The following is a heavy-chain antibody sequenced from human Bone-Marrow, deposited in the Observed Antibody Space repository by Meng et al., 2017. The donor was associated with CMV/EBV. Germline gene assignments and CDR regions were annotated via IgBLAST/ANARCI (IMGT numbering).Heavy chain of an antibody. V-gene: IGHV6-1*01. CDR1: GDSVSSNSAA. CDR3: ARWDSNCSSTSCSPGYLYYGMDV. CDR2: TYYRSKWYN. J-gene: IGHJ6*02. Sequence: SETLSLTCAISGDSVSSNSAAWNWIRQSPSRGLEWLGRTYYRSKWYNDYAVSVKSRITISPDTSKNQFSLQLNSVTPEDTAVYYCARWDSNCSSTSCSPGYLYYGMDVWGQGTTVTVSS. D-gene: IGHD2-2*01.